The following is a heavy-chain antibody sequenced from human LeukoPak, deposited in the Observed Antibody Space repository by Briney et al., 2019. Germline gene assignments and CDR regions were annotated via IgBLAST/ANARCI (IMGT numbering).Heavy chain of an antibody. CDR3: ARVYDYAWGSYRQPFDY. J-gene: IGHJ4*02. CDR2: INPNSGGT. CDR1: GYTFTGYY. V-gene: IGHV1-2*02. Sequence: ASVKVSCKASGYTFTGYYMHWVRQAPGQGLEWMGWINPNSGGTNYAQKFQGRVTMTRDTSISTAYMELSRLRSDDTAVYYCARVYDYAWGSYRQPFDYWGQGTLVTVSS. D-gene: IGHD3-16*02.